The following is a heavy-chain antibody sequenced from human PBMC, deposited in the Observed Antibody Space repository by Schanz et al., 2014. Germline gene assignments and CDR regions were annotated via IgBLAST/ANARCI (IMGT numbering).Heavy chain of an antibody. Sequence: EVQLVESGGGLIQPGGSLRLSCAVSGFTVNTNYMSWVRQAPGKGLEWVSVIYSGDNTYYADSVKGRFTISRDNSKNTVYLQMNSLRAEDTAVYFCASLIGTTSAHFYGMDVWGQGTTVTVSS. CDR2: IYSGDNT. CDR1: GFTVNTNY. J-gene: IGHJ6*02. D-gene: IGHD1-7*01. V-gene: IGHV3-53*01. CDR3: ASLIGTTSAHFYGMDV.